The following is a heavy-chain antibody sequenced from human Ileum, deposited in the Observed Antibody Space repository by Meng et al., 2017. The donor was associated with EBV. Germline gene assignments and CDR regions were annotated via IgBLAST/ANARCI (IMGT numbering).Heavy chain of an antibody. Sequence: QITLKESGSTLGKPTQPLTLTCTFSGFSLNSSEVGVGWLRPPPGKALEWLALIYWDDDKRYSPSLKSRLTITKDTSKNQVVLTMTNMDPVDTATYYCAHVAAAESVEDYWGQGTLVTVSS. V-gene: IGHV2-5*02. D-gene: IGHD6-13*01. CDR2: IYWDDDK. CDR1: GFSLNSSEVG. J-gene: IGHJ4*02. CDR3: AHVAAAESVEDY.